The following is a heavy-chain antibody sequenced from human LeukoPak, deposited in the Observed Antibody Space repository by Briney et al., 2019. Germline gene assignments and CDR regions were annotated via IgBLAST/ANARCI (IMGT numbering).Heavy chain of an antibody. CDR3: ARDRFSYYYDSSGYYAKLDY. CDR1: GFTFSSYW. V-gene: IGHV3-7*01. Sequence: GGSLRLSCAASGFTFSSYWMSWVRQAPGKGLEWVANIKQDGSEKYYVDSVKGRFTISRDNAKNSLYLQMNSLRAEDTAVYYCARDRFSYYYDSSGYYAKLDYWGQGTLVTVSS. J-gene: IGHJ4*02. D-gene: IGHD3-22*01. CDR2: IKQDGSEK.